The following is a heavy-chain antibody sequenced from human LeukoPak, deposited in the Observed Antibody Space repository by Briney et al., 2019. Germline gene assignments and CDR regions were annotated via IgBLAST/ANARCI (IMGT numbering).Heavy chain of an antibody. CDR1: GGSFSGYY. CDR2: INHSGST. D-gene: IGHD2-2*01. CDR3: AGCIVVVQVVPFGWFDP. Sequence: SETLSLTCAVYGGSFSGYYWSWIRQPPGKGLEWIGKINHSGSTNYNPSLKSRVTISVDTTKHQFPLKLNSVTAADTAVYYFAGCIVVVQVVPFGWFDPWGQGTLVTVSS. V-gene: IGHV4-34*01. J-gene: IGHJ5*02.